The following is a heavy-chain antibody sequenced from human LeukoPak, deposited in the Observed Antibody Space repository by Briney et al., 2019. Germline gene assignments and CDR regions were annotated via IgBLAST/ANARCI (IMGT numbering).Heavy chain of an antibody. V-gene: IGHV3-21*01. J-gene: IGHJ4*02. D-gene: IGHD6-19*01. Sequence: GGSLRLSCAASGFPFSSFYMSWVRQAPGKGLGWVSPISSSTSYIFYADSVRGRVTISRDNAKNSLYLQMNSLRVEDTAMYYCARDRGSGWHTFDSWGQGTLVTVSS. CDR1: GFPFSSFY. CDR2: ISSSTSYI. CDR3: ARDRGSGWHTFDS.